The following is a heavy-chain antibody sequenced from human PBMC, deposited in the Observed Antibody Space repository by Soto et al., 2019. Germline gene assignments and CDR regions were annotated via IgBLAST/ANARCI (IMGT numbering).Heavy chain of an antibody. Sequence: QVQLQESGPGLVKPSETLSLTCTVSGGSISSYYWSWIRQPPGKGLEWIGYIYYSGSTNYNPSLKSRVTISVDTSKNQFSLKLSSVTAADTAVYYCALFSYGFRKDYWGQGTLVTVSS. CDR2: IYYSGST. CDR1: GGSISSYY. D-gene: IGHD5-18*01. J-gene: IGHJ4*02. V-gene: IGHV4-59*01. CDR3: ALFSYGFRKDY.